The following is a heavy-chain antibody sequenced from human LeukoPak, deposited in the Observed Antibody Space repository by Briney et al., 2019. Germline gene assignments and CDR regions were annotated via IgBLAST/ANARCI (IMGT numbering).Heavy chain of an antibody. Sequence: GGSLRLSCAGSGFTFSSSWMLWVRQAPGRGLEWVARIKRDIDGGTTDYAAPVKGRFTITRDDSENTLYLQMNSLKTEDTAVYYCTTDLPRSTSCSHDYWGQGTQVTVSS. V-gene: IGHV3-15*01. CDR3: TTDLPRSTSCSHDY. D-gene: IGHD2/OR15-2a*01. J-gene: IGHJ4*02. CDR1: GFTFSSSW. CDR2: IKRDIDGGTT.